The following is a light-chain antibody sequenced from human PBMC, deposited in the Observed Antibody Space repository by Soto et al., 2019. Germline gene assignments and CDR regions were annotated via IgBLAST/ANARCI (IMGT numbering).Light chain of an antibody. CDR2: GAS. Sequence: EIVMTQSPATLSVSPGERATLSCRASQSVSSNLAWYQQKPGQAPRLLIYGASTRATGIPARFSGSGSGTDFTLTITRLEPEDFAVYYCQQTSNWPPSITFGQGTRLEIK. CDR3: QQTSNWPPSIT. J-gene: IGKJ5*01. CDR1: QSVSSN. V-gene: IGKV3-15*01.